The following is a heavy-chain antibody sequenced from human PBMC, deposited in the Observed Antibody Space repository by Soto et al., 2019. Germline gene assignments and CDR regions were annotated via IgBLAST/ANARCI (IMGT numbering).Heavy chain of an antibody. CDR1: GFTFSSYA. CDR2: ISGSGDNA. CDR3: AKPLVLRYSGYDYGGVDY. D-gene: IGHD5-12*01. Sequence: EVQLLESGGGLVQPGGSLRLSCAASGFTFSSYAMTWFRQAPGKGLEWVSSISGSGDNAYYADSVKGRFAISRDNSKNTLYLQMNSVRAEDTAIESCAKPLVLRYSGYDYGGVDYWGQGTLVTVSS. J-gene: IGHJ4*02. V-gene: IGHV3-23*01.